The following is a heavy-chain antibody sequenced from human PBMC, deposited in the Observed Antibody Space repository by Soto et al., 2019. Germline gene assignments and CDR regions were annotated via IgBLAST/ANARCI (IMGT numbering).Heavy chain of an antibody. CDR3: AREDRGSYPLSYYYYYGMDV. CDR1: GFTFSSYA. CDR2: ISYDGSNK. Sequence: PGGSLRLSCAASGFTFSSYAMHWVRQAPGKGLEWVAVISYDGSNKYYADSVKGRFTISRDNSKNTLYLQMNSLRAEDTAVYYCAREDRGSYPLSYYYYYGMDVWGQGTTVTVSS. J-gene: IGHJ6*02. V-gene: IGHV3-30-3*01. D-gene: IGHD1-26*01.